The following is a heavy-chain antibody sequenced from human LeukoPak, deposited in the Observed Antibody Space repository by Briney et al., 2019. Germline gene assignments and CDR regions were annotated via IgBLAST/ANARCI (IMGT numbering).Heavy chain of an antibody. CDR3: AKARAAVLDY. Sequence: GGSLRLSCAASGFTFSSYAMSWVRQAPGKGLEWVSAISGSGVGTFYADSVKGRFTISRDNSKNTLYLQMNSLRAEDTAVYYCAKARAAVLDYWGQGTLVTVSS. V-gene: IGHV3-23*01. CDR2: ISGSGVGT. J-gene: IGHJ4*02. D-gene: IGHD6-13*01. CDR1: GFTFSSYA.